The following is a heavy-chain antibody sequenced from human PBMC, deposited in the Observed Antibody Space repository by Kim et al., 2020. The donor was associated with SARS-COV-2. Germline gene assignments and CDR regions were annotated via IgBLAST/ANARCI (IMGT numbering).Heavy chain of an antibody. J-gene: IGHJ6*02. CDR1: GFTFSSYS. Sequence: GGSLRLSCAASGFTFSSYSMNWVRQAPGKGLEWVSYISSSSSTIYYADSVKGRFTISRDNAKNSLYLQMNSLRDEDTAVYYCARDGGNCSGGSCYLNYYYYGMDVWGQGTTVTVSS. CDR3: ARDGGNCSGGSCYLNYYYYGMDV. V-gene: IGHV3-48*02. D-gene: IGHD2-15*01. CDR2: ISSSSSTI.